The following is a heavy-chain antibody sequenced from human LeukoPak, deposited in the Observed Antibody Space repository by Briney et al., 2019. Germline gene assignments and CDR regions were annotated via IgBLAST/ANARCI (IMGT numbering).Heavy chain of an antibody. J-gene: IGHJ4*02. CDR3: AKRGELMPAAGMYYFDS. V-gene: IGHV3-23*01. CDR2: IGGGGFST. Sequence: GGSLRLSCAASEFTFSSYAMSWVRQAPGKGLEWVSGIGGGGFSTYYADSVKGRFTISRDNSKNTLYLHMNSLRAEDTAVYYCAKRGELMPAAGMYYFDSWGQGTLVTVSS. CDR1: EFTFSSYA. D-gene: IGHD3-16*01.